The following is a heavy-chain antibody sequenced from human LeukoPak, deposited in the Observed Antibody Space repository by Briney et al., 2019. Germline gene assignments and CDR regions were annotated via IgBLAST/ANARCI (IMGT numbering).Heavy chain of an antibody. V-gene: IGHV3-21*04. CDR3: ANEERYDYVWGSYRSDYFDY. Sequence: GGSLRLSCAASGFTFSSYTINWVRQAPGKGLEWVSSITSDTRYTFYADSVKGRFTISRDNAQNSLYLQMNSLRAEDTAVYYCANEERYDYVWGSYRSDYFDYWGQGTLVTVSS. J-gene: IGHJ4*02. D-gene: IGHD3-16*02. CDR1: GFTFSSYT. CDR2: ITSDTRYT.